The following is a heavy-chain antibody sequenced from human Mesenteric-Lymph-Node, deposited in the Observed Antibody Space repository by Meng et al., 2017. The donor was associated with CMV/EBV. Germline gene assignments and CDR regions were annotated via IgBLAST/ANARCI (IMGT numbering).Heavy chain of an antibody. CDR1: GFTFSSYG. Sequence: GESLKISCAASGFTFSSYGMHWVRQAPGKGLEWVAFIRYDGSNKYYADSVKGRFTISRDNSKNTLFLQINSLRAEDTAVYYCAKSPKWELPFDYWGQGTLVTVSS. V-gene: IGHV3-30*02. D-gene: IGHD1-26*01. J-gene: IGHJ4*02. CDR3: AKSPKWELPFDY. CDR2: IRYDGSNK.